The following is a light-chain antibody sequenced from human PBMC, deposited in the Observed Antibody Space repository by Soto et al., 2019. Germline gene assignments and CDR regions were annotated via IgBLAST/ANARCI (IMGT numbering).Light chain of an antibody. J-gene: IGKJ1*01. CDR1: QRLVHRDGDTR. V-gene: IGKV2-30*02. Sequence: DVVLSQSPLSLPVTLGQPASISCRPSQRLVHRDGDTRFSWYQQRPGQSPRRLIHATSHRDPAGRDRFSGSGTGTDFTMRISWVEAEDVGICYTVQHTQCPHTFGKGTKVDIK. CDR3: VQHTQCPHT. CDR2: ATS.